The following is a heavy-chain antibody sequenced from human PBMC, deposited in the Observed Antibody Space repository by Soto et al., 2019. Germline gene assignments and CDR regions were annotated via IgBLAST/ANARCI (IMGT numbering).Heavy chain of an antibody. CDR2: ISTNNGNT. Sequence: QVQLVQSGAEVKKPGASVKVSCKASGYNFTSYGISWVRQAPGQGPEWMGWISTNNGNTNYAQKIRGRVTMTTDTSTSTAYMELRSLRSDDTAVYYCARNTSSWPFDYLGQGTLVTVSS. V-gene: IGHV1-18*01. CDR3: ARNTSSWPFDY. J-gene: IGHJ4*02. D-gene: IGHD6-13*01. CDR1: GYNFTSYG.